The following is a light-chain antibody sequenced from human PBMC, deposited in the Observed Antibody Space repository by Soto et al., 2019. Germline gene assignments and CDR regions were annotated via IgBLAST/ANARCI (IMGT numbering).Light chain of an antibody. V-gene: IGKV3-15*01. CDR1: QTVSNN. CDR2: GAS. J-gene: IGKJ4*01. CDR3: QQYNNWPLT. Sequence: EIVLTQSPGTLSFSPGDRATLSCRASQTVSNNYLAWCQQKPGQAPRLLIYGASTRATGIPARFSGSGSGTEFTLTISSLQSEDFAVYYCQQYNNWPLTFGGGTKVDIK.